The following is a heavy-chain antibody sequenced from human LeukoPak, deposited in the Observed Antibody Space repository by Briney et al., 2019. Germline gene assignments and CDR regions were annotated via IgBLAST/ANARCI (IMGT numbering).Heavy chain of an antibody. CDR3: AREGNGLLSKDLDY. V-gene: IGHV1-2*02. J-gene: IGHJ4*02. CDR1: GYTFTDYY. Sequence: ASVKVSCEASGYTFTDYYIHWVRQAPGQGLEWMGYINPHSGGTSSPQKFQGRVTMTTDASISTAYMELSRLTSDDTAVYYCAREGNGLLSKDLDYWGQGTLVTVSS. D-gene: IGHD2-15*01. CDR2: INPHSGGT.